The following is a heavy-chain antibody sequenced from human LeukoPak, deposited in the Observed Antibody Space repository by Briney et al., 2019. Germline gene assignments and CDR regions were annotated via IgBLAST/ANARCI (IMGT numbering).Heavy chain of an antibody. CDR2: INPSGGST. CDR3: ARDRIVDSSGDYYYYYGMDV. Sequence: GASVKVSCKASGYTFTSYYMHWVRQAPGQGLEWMGLINPSGGSTSYAQKFQGRVTMTRDTSTSTAYMELSSLRSEDTAVYYCARDRIVDSSGDYYYYYGMDVWGQGTTVTVSS. J-gene: IGHJ6*02. D-gene: IGHD3-22*01. V-gene: IGHV1-46*01. CDR1: GYTFTSYY.